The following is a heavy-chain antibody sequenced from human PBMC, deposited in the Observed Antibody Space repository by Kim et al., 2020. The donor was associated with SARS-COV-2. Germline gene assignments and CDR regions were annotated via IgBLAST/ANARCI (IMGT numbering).Heavy chain of an antibody. J-gene: IGHJ4*02. CDR2: IYSAGNT. CDR1: GFTVSGSY. Sequence: GGSLRLSCAASGFTVSGSYMAWIRQTPVNGLEWVSVIYSAGNTYYADSVKGRFTISRDTSKNSLDLQMNSLRAEDSAIYYCARSPGEVTWASVFDYWGQGALVTVSS. CDR3: ARSPGEVTWASVFDY. D-gene: IGHD3-16*02. V-gene: IGHV3-66*01.